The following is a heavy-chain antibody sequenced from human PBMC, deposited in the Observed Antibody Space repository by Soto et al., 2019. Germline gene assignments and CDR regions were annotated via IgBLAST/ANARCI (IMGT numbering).Heavy chain of an antibody. CDR2: ISAPNGNT. Sequence: QVQLVQSGAEVKKPGASVKVSCKASGYTFTSYGISWVRQAPGQGLEWMGWISAPNGNTKYAQKLQGRVTMTTDTSTSRAYMEVRSLRSDDTAVYYCARDTAMALPDAWGQGTLVTGSS. D-gene: IGHD5-18*01. J-gene: IGHJ4*02. CDR3: ARDTAMALPDA. V-gene: IGHV1-18*01. CDR1: GYTFTSYG.